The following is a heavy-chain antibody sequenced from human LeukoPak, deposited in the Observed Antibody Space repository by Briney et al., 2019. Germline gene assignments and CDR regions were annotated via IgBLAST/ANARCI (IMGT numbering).Heavy chain of an antibody. D-gene: IGHD2-15*01. CDR3: ARTVVAATFSDY. Sequence: SQTLSLTCTVSGGSISSGGYYWSWIRQHPGKGLEWIGYIYYSGSTHYNPSLKSRVTISVDTSKNQFSLKLSSVTAADTAVYYCARTVVAATFSDYWGQGTLVTVSS. V-gene: IGHV4-31*03. CDR1: GGSISSGGYY. CDR2: IYYSGST. J-gene: IGHJ4*02.